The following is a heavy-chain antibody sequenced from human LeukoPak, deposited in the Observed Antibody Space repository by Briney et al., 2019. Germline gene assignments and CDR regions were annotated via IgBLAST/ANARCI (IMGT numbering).Heavy chain of an antibody. CDR3: ARGWDSSGQIPFFY. V-gene: IGHV1-69*01. J-gene: IGHJ4*02. CDR1: GGTFRNYA. D-gene: IGHD3-22*01. Sequence: SVKVSCKASGGTFRNYAISWVRQAPGQGLEWMGGIIPLFGTPNYAQKFQGRVTITADESTSTAYMELSSLRSEDTAVYYCARGWDSSGQIPFFYWGQGTLVTVSS. CDR2: IIPLFGTP.